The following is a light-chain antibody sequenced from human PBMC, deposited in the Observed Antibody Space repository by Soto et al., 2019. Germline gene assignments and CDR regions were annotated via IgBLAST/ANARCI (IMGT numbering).Light chain of an antibody. V-gene: IGKV1-5*01. CDR3: QQYNNYWT. CDR1: QSISSW. J-gene: IGKJ1*01. CDR2: DAS. Sequence: IQMTQSPSTLSASVGDRVTVTCRASQSISSWLAWYQQKPGEAPKLLIYDASSLESGVPSRFSGSGSATEFTLTISSLQPDDFATYYCQQYNNYWTFGQGTKVDIK.